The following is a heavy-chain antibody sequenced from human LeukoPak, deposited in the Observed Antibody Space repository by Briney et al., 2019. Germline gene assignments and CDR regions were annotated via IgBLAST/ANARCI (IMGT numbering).Heavy chain of an antibody. CDR2: INPGAGTT. D-gene: IGHD2-2*01. CDR1: GYTFTTYY. CDR3: ARGGGHCSSTSCYGDF. J-gene: IGHJ4*02. V-gene: IGHV1-46*01. Sequence: GASVKVSCKASGYTFTTYYMHWVRQAPGQGGEWMGIINPGAGTTNYAQKFQGRVTITRETATSTDYMELRRLRDEDTAVYYCARGGGHCSSTSCYGDFWGQGTLVTVSS.